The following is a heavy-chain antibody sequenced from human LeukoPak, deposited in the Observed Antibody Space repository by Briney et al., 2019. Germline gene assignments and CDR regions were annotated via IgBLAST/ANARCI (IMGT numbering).Heavy chain of an antibody. V-gene: IGHV3-23*01. CDR1: GFTFSTSA. CDR2: CGTDGDT. J-gene: IGHJ4*02. Sequence: GGSLRLSCAASGFTFSTSALNWVRQAPGKGLEWVSACGTDGDTYYADSVKGRFTISRDNSRHTLYLQMTGLRAEDTAVYYCAKKTPGTYPFDSWGQGTLVTVSP. CDR3: AKKTPGTYPFDS. D-gene: IGHD6-13*01.